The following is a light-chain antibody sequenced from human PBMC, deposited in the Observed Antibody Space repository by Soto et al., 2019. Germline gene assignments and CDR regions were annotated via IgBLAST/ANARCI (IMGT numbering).Light chain of an antibody. CDR3: QQRSNWPPIT. CDR1: QNISVY. V-gene: IGKV3-11*01. CDR2: AAS. Sequence: EIVLTQSPATLSLSPGERATLSCRASQNISVYLAWYRQKPGQAPRLLIYAASNRATGIPARFSGSGSGTDFTLTISSLEPEDFAVYYCQQRSNWPPITFGQGTRRRL. J-gene: IGKJ5*01.